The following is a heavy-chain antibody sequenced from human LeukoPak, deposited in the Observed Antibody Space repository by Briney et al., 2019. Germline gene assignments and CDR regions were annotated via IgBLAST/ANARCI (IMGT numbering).Heavy chain of an antibody. CDR3: ARQGPTYYDILTGSKS. J-gene: IGHJ4*02. V-gene: IGHV5-10-1*01. CDR1: GYSFTSYW. Sequence: GESLRISCQGSGYSFTSYWISWVRQMPGKGLEWMGRIDPSDSYTNYGPSFQGHVTISADKSISTAYLQWSSLKASDTAMYYCARQGPTYYDILTGSKSWGQGTLVTVSS. D-gene: IGHD3-9*01. CDR2: IDPSDSYT.